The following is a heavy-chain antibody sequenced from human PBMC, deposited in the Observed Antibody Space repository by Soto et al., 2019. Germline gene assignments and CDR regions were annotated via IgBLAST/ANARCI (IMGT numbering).Heavy chain of an antibody. D-gene: IGHD2-8*01. J-gene: IGHJ1*01. CDR3: SRHTNGEASY. Sequence: EVQLVESGGRLVQPGGSLRLSCTASGFTFSNYWMNWVRQAPGKGLEWVANIKPDGSAKNYVDSVKGRFTISRDNARNSLYLPMDGLRVEDTAVFYCSRHTNGEASYWCQGTLVTVSS. CDR2: IKPDGSAK. V-gene: IGHV3-7*01. CDR1: GFTFSNYW.